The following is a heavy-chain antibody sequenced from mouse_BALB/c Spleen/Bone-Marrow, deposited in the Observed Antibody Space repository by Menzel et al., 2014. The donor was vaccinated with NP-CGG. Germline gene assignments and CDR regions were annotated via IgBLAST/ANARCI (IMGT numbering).Heavy chain of an antibody. CDR2: IYPGSGST. V-gene: IGHV1-77*01. Sequence: LVESGPELVKPGASVKMSCKATGYTFTDYVISWVKQRTGQGLEWIGEIYPGSGSTYYNEKFKGKATLTADKSSNTAYMQLSSLTSEDSAVYFCARSRYDHGYYFDYWGQGTTLTVPP. CDR1: GYTFTDYV. CDR3: ARSRYDHGYYFDY. D-gene: IGHD2-14*01. J-gene: IGHJ2*01.